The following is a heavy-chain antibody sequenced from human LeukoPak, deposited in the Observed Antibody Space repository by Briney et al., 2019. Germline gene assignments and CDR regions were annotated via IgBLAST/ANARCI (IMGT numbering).Heavy chain of an antibody. D-gene: IGHD3-22*01. V-gene: IGHV4-59*01. Sequence: SETLSLTCTVSGGSISSYYWSWIRQPPGRGLEWIVYIYYSGSTNYNPSLKSRVTISVDTSKNQFSLKLSSVTAADTAVYYCARFRNYYDSSGYPYYFDYWGQGTLVTVSS. CDR1: GGSISSYY. J-gene: IGHJ4*02. CDR2: IYYSGST. CDR3: ARFRNYYDSSGYPYYFDY.